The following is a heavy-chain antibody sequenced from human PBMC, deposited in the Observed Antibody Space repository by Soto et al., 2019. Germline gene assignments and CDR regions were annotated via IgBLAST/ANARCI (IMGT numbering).Heavy chain of an antibody. CDR1: GGTFSSYA. CDR3: ARGRDPIQAYYYDSSGSQSAFDY. V-gene: IGHV1-69*01. D-gene: IGHD3-22*01. J-gene: IGHJ4*02. Sequence: QVQLVQSGAEVKKPGSSVKVSCKASGGTFSSYAISWVRQAPGQGLDWMGGIIPIFGTANYAQKFQGRVTITADESTSTAYMELSSLRSEDTAVYYCARGRDPIQAYYYDSSGSQSAFDYGGQGTLVTVS. CDR2: IIPIFGTA.